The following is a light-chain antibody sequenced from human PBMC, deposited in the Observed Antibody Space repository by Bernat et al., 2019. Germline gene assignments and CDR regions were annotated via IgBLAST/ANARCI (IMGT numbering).Light chain of an antibody. CDR1: QGISNS. V-gene: IGKV1-27*01. J-gene: IGKJ4*01. CDR3: QKYNSAPLT. CDR2: AAS. Sequence: DIQMTQSPSSLSASVGDRVTITCRARQGISNSLAWYQQKPGKVPKLLIYAASTLQSGVPSRFSGSGSGTDFTLTISSLQPEDVATYYCQKYNSAPLTFGGGTKVEI.